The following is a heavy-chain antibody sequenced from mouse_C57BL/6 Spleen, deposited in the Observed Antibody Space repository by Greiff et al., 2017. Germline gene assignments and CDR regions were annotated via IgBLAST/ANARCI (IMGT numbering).Heavy chain of an antibody. J-gene: IGHJ4*01. D-gene: IGHD1-1*01. CDR3: ANDYYGSSYAMDY. Sequence: VQLQQSGRGLVKPGASVKISCAASGYAFSSSWMTWVKQRPGKGLEWIGRIYPGGGDTYYTGRFKGKATLTADKSSSTAYMQLSSLTSEDSAVYFYANDYYGSSYAMDYWGQGTSVTVSS. V-gene: IGHV1-82*01. CDR1: GYAFSSSW. CDR2: IYPGGGDT.